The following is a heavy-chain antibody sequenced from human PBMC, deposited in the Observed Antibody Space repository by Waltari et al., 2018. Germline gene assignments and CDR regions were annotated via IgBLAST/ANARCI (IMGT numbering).Heavy chain of an antibody. CDR3: ATARDEQTAMVYFDH. D-gene: IGHD5-18*01. CDR2: IYSAGST. CDR1: GFAARSNH. J-gene: IGHJ4*02. Sequence: EVQLVESGGGFVHPGGALRLSCAASGFAARSNHMAWLRQAPGKGLEWVSIIYSAGSTYYEDSVMGRFTISRDISKNTLHLQMNRLTTEDTATYYCATARDEQTAMVYFDHWGEGSLVSVSS. V-gene: IGHV3-66*02.